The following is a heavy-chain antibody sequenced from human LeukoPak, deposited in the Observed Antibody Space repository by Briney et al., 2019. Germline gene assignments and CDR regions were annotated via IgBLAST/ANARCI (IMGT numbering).Heavy chain of an antibody. CDR2: IYPGDSDT. Sequence: RGESLKISCKGSGYSFTSYWIGWVRQMPGKGLEWMGIIYPGDSDTRYSPSFQGQVTISADKSISTAYLQWSSLKASDTAMYYCASARQGWFGELSAFDIWGQGTMVTVSS. CDR1: GYSFTSYW. D-gene: IGHD3-10*01. V-gene: IGHV5-51*01. CDR3: ASARQGWFGELSAFDI. J-gene: IGHJ3*02.